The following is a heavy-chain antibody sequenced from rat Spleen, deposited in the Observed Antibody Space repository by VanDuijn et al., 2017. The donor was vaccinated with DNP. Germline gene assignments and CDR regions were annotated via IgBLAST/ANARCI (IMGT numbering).Heavy chain of an antibody. CDR1: GFTFSDYN. CDR3: ATQVHNSGSS. Sequence: EVQLVESGGGLVQPGGSLKLSCAASGFTFSDYNMAWVRQAPKKGLEWVATILFDGSYPSYGDSVKGRFTISRDNAKNTLYLQMNSLRSEDTATYYCATQVHNSGSSWGQGVMVTVSS. CDR2: ILFDGSYP. V-gene: IGHV5S10*01. J-gene: IGHJ2*01. D-gene: IGHD4-3*01.